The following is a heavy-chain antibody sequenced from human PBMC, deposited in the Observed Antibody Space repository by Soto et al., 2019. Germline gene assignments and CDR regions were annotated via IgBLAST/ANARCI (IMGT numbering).Heavy chain of an antibody. CDR3: ARVTLKAGNSFDP. J-gene: IGHJ5*02. V-gene: IGHV1-2*02. CDR2: INPNSRGT. Sequence: ASVKVSCKASGYTFTDYFIHWVRQAPGQGFEWMGWINPNSRGTNYAQKFQGRVTMTRDTSNSTAYMELRGLTSDDTAVYYCARVTLKAGNSFDPWGQGPLVTVSS. CDR1: GYTFTDYF.